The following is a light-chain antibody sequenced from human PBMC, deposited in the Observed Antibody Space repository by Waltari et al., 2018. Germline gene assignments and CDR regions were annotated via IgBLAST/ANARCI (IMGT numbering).Light chain of an antibody. CDR2: DVV. CDR3: NSYTGSSSWV. CDR1: SSAVGFYHS. J-gene: IGLJ3*02. V-gene: IGLV2-14*01. Sequence: QSALTQPASVSGSPGQSITIPCTGTSSAVGFYHSVYWYQQHPGKGPKLIIYDVVERPSGVSNRFSGSKSGNTASLTISGLLAEDEADYYCNSYTGSSSWVFGGETKLTVL.